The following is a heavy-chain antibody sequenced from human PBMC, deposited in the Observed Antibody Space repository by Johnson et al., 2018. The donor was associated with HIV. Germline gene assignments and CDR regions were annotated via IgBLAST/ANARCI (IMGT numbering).Heavy chain of an antibody. CDR1: RFTFDDYA. D-gene: IGHD6-13*01. Sequence: VESGGVVVQPGGSLRLSCETSRFTFDDYAMHWVRQAPGKGLEWVSLINWDGDSTYYADSVKGRFTISRDNSKNSLYLQMNSLRAEDTALYYCARGGAGVAAAEDAFDIWGQGTMVTVSS. J-gene: IGHJ3*02. CDR3: ARGGAGVAAAEDAFDI. V-gene: IGHV3-43D*03. CDR2: INWDGDST.